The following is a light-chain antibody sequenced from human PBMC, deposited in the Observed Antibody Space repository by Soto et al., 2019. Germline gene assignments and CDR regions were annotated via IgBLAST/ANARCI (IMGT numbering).Light chain of an antibody. Sequence: QSVLKQPPSVSGAPGQRVTISCTGSSSNIGAGFHVHWYQQLPGTAPKLLIYANTNRPSGVPDRFSGSKSGTSTSLAITGLQAEDEADYYCQSYDSSSWVFGGGTKVTVL. J-gene: IGLJ3*02. CDR2: ANT. CDR1: SSNIGAGFH. V-gene: IGLV1-40*01. CDR3: QSYDSSSWV.